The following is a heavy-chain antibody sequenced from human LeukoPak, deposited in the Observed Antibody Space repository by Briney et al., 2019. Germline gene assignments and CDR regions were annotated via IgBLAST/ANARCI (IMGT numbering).Heavy chain of an antibody. V-gene: IGHV4-39*07. D-gene: IGHD5-24*01. CDR2: IYYSGST. Sequence: KPSETLSLTCTVSGGSISSSSYYWGWIRQPPGKGLEWIGSIYYSGSTYYNPSPKSRVTISVDTSKNQFSLKLSSVTAADTAVYYCARASRIEMATISHFDYWGQGTLVTVSS. CDR1: GGSISSSSYY. J-gene: IGHJ4*02. CDR3: ARASRIEMATISHFDY.